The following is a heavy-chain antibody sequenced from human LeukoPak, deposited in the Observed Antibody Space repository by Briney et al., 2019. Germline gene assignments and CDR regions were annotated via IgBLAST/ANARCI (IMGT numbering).Heavy chain of an antibody. V-gene: IGHV4-34*01. J-gene: IGHJ4*02. CDR2: INHSGST. Sequence: PSETLSLTCAVYGGSFSGYYWSWIRQPPGKGLEWIGEINHSGSTNCNPSLKSRVTISVDTSKNQFSLKLSSVTAADTAVYYCARGVSGDYVSGDPKRDYWGQGTLVTVSS. D-gene: IGHD4-17*01. CDR1: GGSFSGYY. CDR3: ARGVSGDYVSGDPKRDY.